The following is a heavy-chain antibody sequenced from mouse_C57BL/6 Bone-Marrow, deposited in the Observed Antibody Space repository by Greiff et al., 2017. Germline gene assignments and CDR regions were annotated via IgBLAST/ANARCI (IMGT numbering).Heavy chain of an antibody. Sequence: EVQLVESGPGLVKPSQSLSLTCSVTGYSITSGYYWNWIRQFPGNKLEWMGYISYDGSNNYNPSLKNRISITRDTSKNQFFLKLNSVTTEDTATYYCARDGSSYSAWFAYWGQGTLVTVSA. CDR2: ISYDGSN. J-gene: IGHJ3*01. CDR3: ARDGSSYSAWFAY. D-gene: IGHD1-1*01. V-gene: IGHV3-6*01. CDR1: GYSITSGYY.